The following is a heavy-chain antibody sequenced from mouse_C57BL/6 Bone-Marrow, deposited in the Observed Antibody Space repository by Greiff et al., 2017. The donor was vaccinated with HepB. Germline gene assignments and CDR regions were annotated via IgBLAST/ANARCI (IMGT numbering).Heavy chain of an antibody. CDR3: AREDWDWYFDV. CDR1: GFTFSDYY. V-gene: IGHV5-16*01. D-gene: IGHD4-1*01. J-gene: IGHJ1*03. CDR2: INYDGSST. Sequence: EVQLVESEGGLVQPGSSMKLSCTASGFTFSDYYMAWVRQVPEKGLEWVANINYDGSSTYYLDSLKSRFIISRDNAKNILYLQMSSLKSEDTATYYCAREDWDWYFDVWGTGTTVTVSS.